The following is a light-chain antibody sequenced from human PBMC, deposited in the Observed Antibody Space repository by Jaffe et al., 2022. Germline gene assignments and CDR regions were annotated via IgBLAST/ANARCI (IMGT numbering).Light chain of an antibody. CDR2: GAS. CDR1: QSVSSN. CDR3: QQYNYWPWT. V-gene: IGKV3-15*01. Sequence: EIVMTQSPATLSVSPGERATLSCRASQSVSSNSAWYQQKPGQAPRLLIYGASTRATGIPARFSGNGSGTEFTLTISSLQSEDFAVYSCQQYNYWPWTFGQGTKVEIK. J-gene: IGKJ1*01.